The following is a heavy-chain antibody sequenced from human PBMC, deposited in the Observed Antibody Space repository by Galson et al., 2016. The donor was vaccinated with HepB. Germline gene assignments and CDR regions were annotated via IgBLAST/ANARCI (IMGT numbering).Heavy chain of an antibody. D-gene: IGHD6-13*01. J-gene: IGHJ6*02. CDR2: IWYDGQNK. V-gene: IGHV3-33*01. Sequence: SLRLSCAASGFTFSSYGMHWVRQAPGKGLEWVAVIWYDGQNKYYADSVKGRFTISRDSSKNTLYLQVHSLRVEDTAVYYCAGSSSRSYYFGINVWGQGTTVTVSS. CDR1: GFTFSSYG. CDR3: AGSSSRSYYFGINV.